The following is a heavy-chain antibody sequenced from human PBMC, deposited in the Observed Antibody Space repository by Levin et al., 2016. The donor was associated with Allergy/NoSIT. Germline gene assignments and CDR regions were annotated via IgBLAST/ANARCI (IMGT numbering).Heavy chain of an antibody. V-gene: IGHV3-30*04. D-gene: IGHD2-21*02. Sequence: GESLKISCTASGFTFSTYAFHWVRQPPGKGLEWVAVISYDGSDRYYADSVKGRFTISRDNSRNTLYLQMNSLKTEDAAVFYCARDVWGSRLPGYFDLWGRGTLVTVSS. CDR3: ARDVWGSRLPGYFDL. CDR2: ISYDGSDR. CDR1: GFTFSTYA. J-gene: IGHJ2*01.